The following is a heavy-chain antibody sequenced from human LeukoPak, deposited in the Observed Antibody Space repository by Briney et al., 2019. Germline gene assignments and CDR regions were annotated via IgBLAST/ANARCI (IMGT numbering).Heavy chain of an antibody. CDR1: GFTFSSYS. J-gene: IGHJ4*02. Sequence: GGSLRLSCAGSGFTFSSYSMNWVRQAPGKGLEWVSFISTSSSYIYYADSVKGRFTISRDNAKNSLYLQMNSLRAEDTAVYYCASILLWYVYDYWGQGTLVTVSS. D-gene: IGHD3-10*01. CDR2: ISTSSSYI. V-gene: IGHV3-21*04. CDR3: ASILLWYVYDY.